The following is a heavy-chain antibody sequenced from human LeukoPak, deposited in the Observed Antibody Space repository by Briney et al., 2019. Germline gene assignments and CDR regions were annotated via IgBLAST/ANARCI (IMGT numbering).Heavy chain of an antibody. Sequence: PGGSLRLSCAASGSIFSTYWMSWVRQAPGKGLEWVANIKQDGSEKYYVDSVKGRFTISRDNAKNSLYLPMNSLRAEDTAVYYCAREWSRVTALDYWGQGTLVTVSS. V-gene: IGHV3-7*01. CDR1: GSIFSTYW. CDR3: AREWSRVTALDY. J-gene: IGHJ4*02. CDR2: IKQDGSEK. D-gene: IGHD3-3*01.